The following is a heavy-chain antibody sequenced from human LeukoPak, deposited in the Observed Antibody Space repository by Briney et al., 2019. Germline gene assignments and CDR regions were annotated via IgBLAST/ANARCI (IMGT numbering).Heavy chain of an antibody. CDR3: ARDIYGYFDL. D-gene: IGHD3-10*01. CDR2: MDSDGSST. Sequence: GGSLRLSCAASGFTFSSYWMHWVRQAPGKGLVWVSRMDSDGSSTSYADSVKGRFTISRDNAKNTLYLQMNSLRAEDTAVYYCARDIYGYFDLWGRGTLVTVSS. V-gene: IGHV3-74*01. J-gene: IGHJ2*01. CDR1: GFTFSSYW.